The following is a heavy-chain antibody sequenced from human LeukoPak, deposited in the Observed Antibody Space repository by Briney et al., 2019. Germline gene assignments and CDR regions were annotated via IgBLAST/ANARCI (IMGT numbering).Heavy chain of an antibody. Sequence: SETLSLTCSVSGGSISSSNYYWGWIRQPPGQGLEWFGSIYYSGTTYYNPSLKSRVTISVDTSKNQFSLKLSSVTAADTAVYYCARLGYCSGGSCYSFRKEQFWGQGTLVTVSS. D-gene: IGHD2-15*01. CDR1: GGSISSSNYY. CDR2: IYYSGTT. CDR3: ARLGYCSGGSCYSFRKEQF. J-gene: IGHJ4*02. V-gene: IGHV4-39*01.